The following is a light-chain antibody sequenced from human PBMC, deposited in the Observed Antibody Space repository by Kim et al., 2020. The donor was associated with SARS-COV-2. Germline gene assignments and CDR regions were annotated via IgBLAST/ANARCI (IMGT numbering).Light chain of an antibody. V-gene: IGLV6-57*03. CDR2: EDN. Sequence: ESPGKTVTISCTRSSGRIASNLVQGYQQRPGSAPTSVIYEDNQRPSWVPDRFSGSIDDSSNSASLTISGLKTEDEADYYCQSGRLFGGGTQLTVL. CDR3: QSGRL. CDR1: SGRIASNL. J-gene: IGLJ2*01.